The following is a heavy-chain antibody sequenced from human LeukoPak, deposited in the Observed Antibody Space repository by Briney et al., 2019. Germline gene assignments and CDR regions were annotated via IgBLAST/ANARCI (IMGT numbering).Heavy chain of an antibody. J-gene: IGHJ6*02. Sequence: SETLSLTCAVYGGSFSGYYWSWIRQPPGKGLEWIGEINLSGSTNYNPSLKSGVTISVDTSKNQFSLKLSSVTAADTAVYYCARGHDILTGEGYYYYGMDVWGQGTTVTVSS. CDR1: GGSFSGYY. CDR2: INLSGST. CDR3: ARGHDILTGEGYYYYGMDV. V-gene: IGHV4-34*01. D-gene: IGHD3-9*01.